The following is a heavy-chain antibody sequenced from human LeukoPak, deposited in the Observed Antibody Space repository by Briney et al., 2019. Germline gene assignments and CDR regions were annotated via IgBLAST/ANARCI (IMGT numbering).Heavy chain of an antibody. J-gene: IGHJ4*02. D-gene: IGHD1-1*01. V-gene: IGHV4-31*03. CDR1: GCSISNWHFY. CDR3: ARASEENGFDDLDH. CDR2: IHYSGST. Sequence: TLYVTCKVSGCSISNWHFYWIWHPQHPEGDLEGIGFIHYSGSTCYQTSLRSRVTISIHSSKNQFTQNLISVTSADTAVYFCARASEENGFDDLDHWGQGTLVTVSS.